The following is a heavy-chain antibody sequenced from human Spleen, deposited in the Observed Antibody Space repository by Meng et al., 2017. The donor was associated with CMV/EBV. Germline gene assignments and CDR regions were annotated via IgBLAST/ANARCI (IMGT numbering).Heavy chain of an antibody. CDR3: ARDRGSTGFSAFGMDV. D-gene: IGHD2-8*02. V-gene: IGHV3-11*01. CDR2: ISSTGDIM. CDR1: GFIFSDYY. J-gene: IGHJ6*02. Sequence: GESLKISCAASGFIFSDYYMSWIRQAPGKGLEWLSYISSTGDIMYYADSVKGRFTVSRDNAKRILYLQMNSLRDEDTAVYYCARDRGSTGFSAFGMDVWGQGTTVTVSS.